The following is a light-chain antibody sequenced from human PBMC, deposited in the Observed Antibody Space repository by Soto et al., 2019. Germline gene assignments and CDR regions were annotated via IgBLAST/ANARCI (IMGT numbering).Light chain of an antibody. Sequence: EIVLTQSPATMSLSPGERATLSCRTSQSVSRNLAWYQQKPGQAPRLLFYGASNRATGIPGRFSGSGSGTDFTLTISRMEPEDSAVYYCHQYGIVPWTFGQGTKVDIK. CDR3: HQYGIVPWT. CDR2: GAS. J-gene: IGKJ1*01. V-gene: IGKV3-20*01. CDR1: QSVSRN.